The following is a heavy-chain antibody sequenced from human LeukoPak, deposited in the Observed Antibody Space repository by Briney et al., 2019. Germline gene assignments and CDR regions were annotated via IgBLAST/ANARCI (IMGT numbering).Heavy chain of an antibody. V-gene: IGHV4-39*07. CDR2: IYYSGST. J-gene: IGHJ4*02. D-gene: IGHD3-10*01. CDR3: ARSTWGASGRIDY. Sequence: PSETLSLTCTVSGGSISSSNYYWGWIRQPPGKGLECIGRIYYSGSTYYNPSLKSRVTISVDTSKNQFSLKLSSVTAADTAVYYCARSTWGASGRIDYWGQGTLVTVSS. CDR1: GGSISSSNYY.